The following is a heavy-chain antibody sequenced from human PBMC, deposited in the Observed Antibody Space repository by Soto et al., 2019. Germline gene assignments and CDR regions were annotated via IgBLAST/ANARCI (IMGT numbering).Heavy chain of an antibody. D-gene: IGHD4-17*01. CDR1: GGTFSSYT. Sequence: QVQLVQSGAEVKKPGSSVKVSCKASGGTFSSYTISWVRQAPGQGLEWMGRIIPILGIANYAQKFQGRVTITADKSTSTGYMELSSLRSEDTAVYYCARGLFHDYGDYYYFDYWGQGTLVTVSS. CDR2: IIPILGIA. J-gene: IGHJ4*02. CDR3: ARGLFHDYGDYYYFDY. V-gene: IGHV1-69*02.